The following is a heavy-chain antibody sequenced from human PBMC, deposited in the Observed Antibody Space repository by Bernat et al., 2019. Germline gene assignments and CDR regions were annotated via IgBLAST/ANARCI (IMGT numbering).Heavy chain of an antibody. CDR1: GFTFDDYA. V-gene: IGHV3-9*01. CDR3: AKDMGDGRYPIDC. J-gene: IGHJ4*02. CDR2: ISWNSCSI. D-gene: IGHD3-16*01. Sequence: EVQLVESGGDLVQPGRSLRLSCAASGFTFDDYAMHSVRQAPGKGLEWVSGISWNSCSIGYADSVKGRFTISRDNAKNSLYLQMNSLRDEDTALYYRAKDMGDGRYPIDCWGQGTLVTGSS.